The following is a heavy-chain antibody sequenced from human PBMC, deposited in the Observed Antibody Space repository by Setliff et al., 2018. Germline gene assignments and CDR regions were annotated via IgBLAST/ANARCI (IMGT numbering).Heavy chain of an antibody. D-gene: IGHD6-13*01. CDR1: NGSISSGNYF. CDR2: IFYTGST. Sequence: SETLSLTCTVSNGSISSGNYFWGWIRQPPGKGLEWMGSIFYTGSTYYSPSLKSRVTMSIDASKNQFSLNLNSVTAADTAVYYCARQPYSTTYYYYYYYMDVRGKGTTVTVSS. V-gene: IGHV4-39*01. CDR3: ARQPYSTTYYYYYYYMDV. J-gene: IGHJ6*03.